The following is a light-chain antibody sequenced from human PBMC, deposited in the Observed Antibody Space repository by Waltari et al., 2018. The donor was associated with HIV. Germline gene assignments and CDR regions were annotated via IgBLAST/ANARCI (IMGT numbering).Light chain of an antibody. Sequence: QSALTQPASVSGSPGQSITISCTGTSSDVGSYNLVSWYQQYPGKAPKLMISEVSTRPSGVANRFSGYKSGNTASLTISGLQAEDEADYYCCSYAGSSTFVFGTGTKVTVL. CDR1: SSDVGSYNL. V-gene: IGLV2-23*02. CDR3: CSYAGSSTFV. J-gene: IGLJ1*01. CDR2: EVS.